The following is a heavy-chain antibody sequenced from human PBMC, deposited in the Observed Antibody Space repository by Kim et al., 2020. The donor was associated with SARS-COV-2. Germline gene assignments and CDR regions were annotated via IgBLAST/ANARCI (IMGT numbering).Heavy chain of an antibody. CDR2: INPAVDSP. Sequence: ASVKVSCKASGYTFTTYHIHWVRQAPGQGLEWMGMINPAVDSPNYSQKFQGRVAMSRDTSTNTVYMELSSLTSEDTAVYYCARAMTSISRLLPYWGQGTLVTVSS. CDR1: GYTFTTYH. CDR3: ARAMTSISRLLPY. D-gene: IGHD2-15*01. V-gene: IGHV1-46*01. J-gene: IGHJ4*02.